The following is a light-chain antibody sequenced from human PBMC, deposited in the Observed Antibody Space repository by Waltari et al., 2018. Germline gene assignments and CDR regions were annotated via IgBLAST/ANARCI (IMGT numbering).Light chain of an antibody. CDR1: QSVGRN. Sequence: EMVMTQSPATLSVSPGERATLSCRARQSVGRNVAGYQQKPGQAPRLLIDGASTRATVIPARFSGSGSGTEFTLTISSLQSEDFAVYYCQHYNIWPPGYTFGQGTKLEIK. CDR3: QHYNIWPPGYT. CDR2: GAS. V-gene: IGKV3-15*01. J-gene: IGKJ2*01.